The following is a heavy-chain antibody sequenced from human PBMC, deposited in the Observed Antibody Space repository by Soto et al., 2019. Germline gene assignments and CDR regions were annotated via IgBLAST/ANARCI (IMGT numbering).Heavy chain of an antibody. V-gene: IGHV4-31*03. J-gene: IGHJ5*02. CDR2: FYSSGSI. D-gene: IGHD6-19*01. CDR1: GYSITAGGYY. CDR3: ARMYSTGSGSFHP. Sequence: SETLSLTCFVSGYSITAGGYYWSWIRHHPGKGLEWIGSFYSSGSIIYNPSLRSRVSISGDTSSNQFSMSLTSVTAADTARYYCARMYSTGSGSFHPWGQGTLVTVSS.